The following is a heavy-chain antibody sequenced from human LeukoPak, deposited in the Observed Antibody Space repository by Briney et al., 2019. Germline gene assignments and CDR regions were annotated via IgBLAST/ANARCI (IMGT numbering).Heavy chain of an antibody. CDR2: IKSKTDGGTT. V-gene: IGHV3-15*01. D-gene: IGHD1-1*01. J-gene: IGHJ6*03. CDR1: GFTFSNAW. Sequence: GGSLRLSCAASGFTFSNAWVSWVRQAPGEGLEWVGRIKSKTDGGTTDYAAPVKGRFTISRDDSKNTLYLQMNSLKTEDTAVYYCTTGATTGYYYYYYYMDVWGKGTTVTVSS. CDR3: TTGATTGYYYYYYYMDV.